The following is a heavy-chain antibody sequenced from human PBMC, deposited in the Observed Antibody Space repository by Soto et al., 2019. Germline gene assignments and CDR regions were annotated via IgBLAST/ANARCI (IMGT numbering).Heavy chain of an antibody. J-gene: IGHJ3*02. D-gene: IGHD3-3*02. V-gene: IGHV4-4*02. CDR1: GGSISSSNW. CDR2: IYHSGST. Sequence: QVQLQESGPGLVKPSGTLSLTCAVSGGSISSSNWWSWARQPPGKGLEWIGEIYHSGSTNHNPSRKRRVTISVDTSKNQFSLKLSSVTAAGTAVYYFARVLGNDAFDIWGQGTMVTVSS. CDR3: ARVLGNDAFDI.